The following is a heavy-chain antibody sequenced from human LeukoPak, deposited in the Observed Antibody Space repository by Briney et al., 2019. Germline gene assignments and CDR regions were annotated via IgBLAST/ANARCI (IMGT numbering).Heavy chain of an antibody. CDR3: AREVFEGQRQSDAFDV. J-gene: IGHJ3*01. D-gene: IGHD6-25*01. Sequence: PGGSLRLSCAASGFTFSSHWMHWVRQAPGEGLVWVSRVNGPGDWTHYADSVRGRFIISRDKAENTISLQMNNLRAEDTAVYFCAREVFEGQRQSDAFDVWGQGTMVTVSS. V-gene: IGHV3-74*01. CDR2: VNGPGDWT. CDR1: GFTFSSHW.